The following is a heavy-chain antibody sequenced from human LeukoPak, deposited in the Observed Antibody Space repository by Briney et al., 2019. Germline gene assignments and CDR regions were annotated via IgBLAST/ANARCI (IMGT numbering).Heavy chain of an antibody. CDR2: IYYSGST. Sequence: SETLSLTCTVSGGSVSSGSYYWSWIRQSPGKGLEWIGYIYYSGSTNYNPSLKSRVTISVDTSKNQFSLKLSSVTAADTAVYYCARTPASSGYYYRISNWFDPWGQGTLVTVSS. D-gene: IGHD3-22*01. CDR1: GGSVSSGSYY. CDR3: ARTPASSGYYYRISNWFDP. V-gene: IGHV4-61*01. J-gene: IGHJ5*02.